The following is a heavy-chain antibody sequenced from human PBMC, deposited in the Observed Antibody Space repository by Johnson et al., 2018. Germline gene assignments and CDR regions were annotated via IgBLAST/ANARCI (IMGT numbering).Heavy chain of an antibody. CDR2: IFTSGST. Sequence: QVQLQESGPGLVKPSQTLSLTCTVSGGSISSGSYYWSWIRQPAGKGLEWIGHIFTSGSTNYNPSLKSRVTISVDTSKNQVSLKLSSVTTADTAVYYCGRGGLAFWSGHKTYSYYYMDVWGKGTTVTVTS. CDR3: GRGGLAFWSGHKTYSYYYMDV. D-gene: IGHD3-3*01. J-gene: IGHJ6*03. V-gene: IGHV4-61*02. CDR1: GGSISSGSYY.